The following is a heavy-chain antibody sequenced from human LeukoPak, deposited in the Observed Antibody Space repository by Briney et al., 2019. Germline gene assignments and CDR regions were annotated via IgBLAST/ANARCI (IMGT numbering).Heavy chain of an antibody. CDR1: GGSISSYY. CDR3: AREGGPYRPLDY. J-gene: IGHJ4*02. V-gene: IGHV4-59*12. CDR2: INHSGST. Sequence: SETLSLTCTVSGGSISSYYWSWIRQPPGKGLEWIGEINHSGSTNYNPSLKSRVTISIDTSKNQFSLKVSSVTAADTAVYYCAREGGPYRPLDYSGQGTLVTVSS.